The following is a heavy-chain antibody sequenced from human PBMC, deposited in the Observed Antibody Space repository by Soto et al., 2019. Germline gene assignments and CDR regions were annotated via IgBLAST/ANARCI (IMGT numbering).Heavy chain of an antibody. J-gene: IGHJ4*02. D-gene: IGHD1-1*01. CDR3: VRSGDNYNLLDY. CDR1: GFTVIDHY. CDR2: SSNSGSFT. V-gene: IGHV3-11*06. Sequence: PWGSRRLSCSSSGFTVIDHYMSWVREAPGKGLEWIGYSSNSGSFTRYADSVKGRFSISRDNAKNSLYLQINSLRGDDTAIYYCVRSGDNYNLLDYWGQGTPVTVSS.